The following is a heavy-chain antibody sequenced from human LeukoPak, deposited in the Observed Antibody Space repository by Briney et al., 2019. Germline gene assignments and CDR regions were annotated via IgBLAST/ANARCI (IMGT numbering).Heavy chain of an antibody. Sequence: GGSLRLSCAASRFSFSAYPMGWVRRAPGKGLEWVSGISASGDVTFHADPVKGRFTISRDNSKNTLYLQLNSLAAEDTAVYYCARDYNWGTYWGQGTLVTVSS. V-gene: IGHV3-23*01. D-gene: IGHD7-27*01. CDR3: ARDYNWGTY. CDR1: RFSFSAYP. CDR2: ISASGDVT. J-gene: IGHJ4*02.